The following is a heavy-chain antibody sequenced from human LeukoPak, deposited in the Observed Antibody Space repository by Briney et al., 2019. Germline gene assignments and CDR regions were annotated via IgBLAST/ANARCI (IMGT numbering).Heavy chain of an antibody. V-gene: IGHV1-8*01. CDR2: MNPNSGNT. J-gene: IGHJ5*02. Sequence: SVKVSCKASGYTFTSYDINWVRQATGQGREWMGWMNPNSGNTGYAQTFQGRVTITRNPSISTAFMELSSLRSHGTAVYYCARELCPNNWFDPWRQGTLVTVST. CDR1: GYTFTSYD. D-gene: IGHD5-18*01. CDR3: ARELCPNNWFDP.